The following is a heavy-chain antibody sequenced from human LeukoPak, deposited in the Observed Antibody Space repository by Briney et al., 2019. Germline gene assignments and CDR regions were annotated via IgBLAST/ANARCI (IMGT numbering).Heavy chain of an antibody. CDR1: GASFSSYY. V-gene: IGHV4-59*13. Sequence: SETLSLTCTVSGASFSSYYWNWIRQSPGKGLEWLGNIHYRGTTNYNPSLKNRVTLSLDTSKSQLVLKVTSVTAADTAVYYCARGEHGDFQGFDYWGQGTRVTVSS. J-gene: IGHJ4*02. CDR2: IHYRGTT. D-gene: IGHD4-17*01. CDR3: ARGEHGDFQGFDY.